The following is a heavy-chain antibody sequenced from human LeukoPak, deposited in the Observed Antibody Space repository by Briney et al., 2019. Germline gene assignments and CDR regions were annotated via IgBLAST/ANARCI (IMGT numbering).Heavy chain of an antibody. Sequence: ASVKVSCKASGYTFTSYAMNWVRQAPGQGLEWMGWINTNTGNPTYAQGFTGRFVFSLDTSVSTAYLQISSLKAEDTAVYYCARVIPAAAPMYYYYYGMDVWGQGTTVTVSS. V-gene: IGHV7-4-1*02. CDR2: INTNTGNP. CDR3: ARVIPAAAPMYYYYYGMDV. CDR1: GYTFTSYA. J-gene: IGHJ6*02. D-gene: IGHD2-2*01.